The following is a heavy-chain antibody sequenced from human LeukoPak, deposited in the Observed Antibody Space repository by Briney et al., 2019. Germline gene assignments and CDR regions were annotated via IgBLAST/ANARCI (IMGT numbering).Heavy chain of an antibody. D-gene: IGHD2/OR15-2a*01. CDR1: GGSITSYY. CDR2: IYSSGST. J-gene: IGHJ5*02. CDR3: ARDGEDILSNWFDP. Sequence: LETLSLTCTVSGGSITSYYWSWIRQSAGKGPEWIGRIYSSGSTNYNPSLKSRITISRDTSRNEVSLNMRSVTAADTAVYYCARDGEDILSNWFDPWGQGILVTVSS. V-gene: IGHV4-4*07.